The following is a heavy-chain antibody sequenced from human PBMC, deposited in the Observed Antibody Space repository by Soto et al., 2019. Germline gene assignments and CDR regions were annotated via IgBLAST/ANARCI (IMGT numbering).Heavy chain of an antibody. CDR1: GFTVSSNY. J-gene: IGHJ1*01. Sequence: PGGSLRLSCAASGFTVSSNYMSWVRQAPGKGLEWVSVIYSGGSTYYADSVKGRFTISRDNSKNTLYLQMNSLRAEDTAVYYCARDRIAVAGSPECFQHWGQGTLVIVSS. D-gene: IGHD6-19*01. CDR3: ARDRIAVAGSPECFQH. V-gene: IGHV3-66*01. CDR2: IYSGGST.